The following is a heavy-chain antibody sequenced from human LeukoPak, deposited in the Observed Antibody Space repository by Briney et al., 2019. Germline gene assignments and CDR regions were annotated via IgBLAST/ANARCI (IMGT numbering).Heavy chain of an antibody. D-gene: IGHD3-22*01. J-gene: IGHJ4*02. CDR3: ARGANYYDSSAVFY. Sequence: PGGSLRLSCVASGVAFGSYAMHWVRQAPGKGLEWVAVISYDGSNKYYADSVKGRFTISRDNSKNTLYLQMNSLRAEDTAMYYCARGANYYDSSAVFYWGQGTLVTVSS. V-gene: IGHV3-30*01. CDR1: GVAFGSYA. CDR2: ISYDGSNK.